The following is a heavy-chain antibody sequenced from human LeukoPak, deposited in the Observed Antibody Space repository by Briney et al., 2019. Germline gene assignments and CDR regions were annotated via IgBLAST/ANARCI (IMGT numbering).Heavy chain of an antibody. Sequence: AETLSLTCAVSGYSISSGYYWGWIGQPPGKGLEWIGKMYHSGSTYYNPSLKRRDTISVDTSKNHFSLKLSSVTAADTAVYYCARERYYYGSGSSKPFYYWCQGTLVTASS. CDR1: GYSISSGYY. J-gene: IGHJ4*02. CDR2: MYHSGST. CDR3: ARERYYYGSGSSKPFYY. D-gene: IGHD3-10*01. V-gene: IGHV4-38-2*02.